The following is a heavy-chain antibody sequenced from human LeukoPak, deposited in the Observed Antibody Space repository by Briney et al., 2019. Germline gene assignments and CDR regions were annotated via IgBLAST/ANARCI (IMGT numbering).Heavy chain of an antibody. CDR2: IYYSGST. V-gene: IGHV4-31*03. J-gene: IGHJ6*02. CDR3: ARDLYVDDYSSRGYYYYGMDV. D-gene: IGHD4-11*01. CDR1: GGSISSGGYY. Sequence: SETLSLTCTVSGGSISSGGYYWSWIRQHPGKGLEWIGYIYYSGSTYYNPSLKSRVTISVDTSKNQFSLKLSSVTAADTAVYYCARDLYVDDYSSRGYYYYGMDVWGQGTTVTVSS.